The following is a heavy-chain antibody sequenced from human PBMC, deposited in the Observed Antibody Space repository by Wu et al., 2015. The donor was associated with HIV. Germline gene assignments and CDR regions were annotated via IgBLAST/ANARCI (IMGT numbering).Heavy chain of an antibody. CDR2: IVPMFAST. D-gene: IGHD3-22*01. J-gene: IGHJ4*02. CDR3: ARGNYDSRGYFIY. CDR1: GGTFSNHA. V-gene: IGHV1-69*05. Sequence: QVQLVQSGTEVKKPGSSVKVSCKPSGGTFSNHAVFWVRQAPGQGLEWMGGIVPMFASTHYGQMFQGRVTITTDASTTTAYMEVNSLTSEDTAVYYCARGNYDSRGYFIYWGQGTLVTVSS.